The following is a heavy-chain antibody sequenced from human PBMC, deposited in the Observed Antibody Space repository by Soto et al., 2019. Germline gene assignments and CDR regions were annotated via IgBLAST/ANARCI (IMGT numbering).Heavy chain of an antibody. Sequence: WSLRLSCAASGFTFDASGMHGVRQAPGRGLEWVAIVSYDGTNAQYSDSVKGRFTISRDNSNNTLFLQMDSLRVEDTAVYYCAKGANYYDSSGFYLFNFWGQGTPVTVSS. CDR1: GFTFDASG. J-gene: IGHJ4*02. CDR2: VSYDGTNA. D-gene: IGHD3-22*01. V-gene: IGHV3-30*18. CDR3: AKGANYYDSSGFYLFNF.